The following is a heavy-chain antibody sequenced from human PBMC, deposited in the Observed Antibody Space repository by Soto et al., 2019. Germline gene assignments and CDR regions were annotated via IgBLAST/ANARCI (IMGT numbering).Heavy chain of an antibody. V-gene: IGHV3-23*01. CDR3: AFGSPYYDSRGFDY. Sequence: GGSLRLSCAASGFTFSSYAMSWVRQAPGKGLEWVSAISGSGGSTYYADSVKGRFTISRDDSKNTLYLQMNSLRAEDTAVYYCAFGSPYYDSRGFDYWGQGTLVTVSS. J-gene: IGHJ4*02. CDR2: ISGSGGST. CDR1: GFTFSSYA. D-gene: IGHD3-22*01.